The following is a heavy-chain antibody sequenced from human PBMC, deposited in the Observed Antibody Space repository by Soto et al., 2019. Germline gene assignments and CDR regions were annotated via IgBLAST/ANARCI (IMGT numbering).Heavy chain of an antibody. CDR3: AMAGGIATAGAFNY. D-gene: IGHD6-13*01. CDR1: GFTFSSYA. CDR2: ISGSGGST. J-gene: IGHJ4*02. V-gene: IGHV3-23*01. Sequence: EAQLLESGGGLVQPGGSLRLSCAASGFTFSSYAMSWVRQAPGKGLEWVSAISGSGGSTYYADSVKGRFTISRDSSKNTLDLQMNSLRAEDTAVYYCAMAGGIATAGAFNYWGQGTLVTVSS.